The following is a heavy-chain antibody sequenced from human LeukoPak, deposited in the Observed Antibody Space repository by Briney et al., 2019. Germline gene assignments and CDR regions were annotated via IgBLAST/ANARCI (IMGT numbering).Heavy chain of an antibody. J-gene: IGHJ3*02. CDR3: ARAVTRGAFDI. V-gene: IGHV1-2*04. CDR2: INPNSGGT. CDR1: GYTFTGYY. Sequence: ASVKVSCRASGYTFTGYYMHWVRQAPGQGLEWMGWINPNSGGTNYAQKFQGWVTMTRDTSISTAYMELSRLRSDDTAVYYCARAVTRGAFDIWGQGTMVTVSS. D-gene: IGHD4-17*01.